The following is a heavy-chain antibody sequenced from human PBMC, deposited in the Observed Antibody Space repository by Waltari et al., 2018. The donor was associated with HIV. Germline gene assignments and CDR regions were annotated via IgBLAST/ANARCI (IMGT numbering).Heavy chain of an antibody. CDR3: ARQGYYYDSSGYQGSSYYFDY. Sequence: QVQLPQWGAGLLKPSETLSLTCAVSGRSFSGYYWSRIRQPPGNARGWSGEINQRGSTNYNPALKRRVTISVDTSKNQFSLKLSSVTAADTAVYYCARQGYYYDSSGYQGSSYYFDYWGQGTLVTVSS. J-gene: IGHJ4*02. V-gene: IGHV4-34*01. CDR2: INQRGST. CDR1: GRSFSGYY. D-gene: IGHD3-22*01.